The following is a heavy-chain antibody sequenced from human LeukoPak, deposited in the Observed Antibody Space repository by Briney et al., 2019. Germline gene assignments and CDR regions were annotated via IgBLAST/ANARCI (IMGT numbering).Heavy chain of an antibody. V-gene: IGHV1-18*01. J-gene: IGHJ4*02. Sequence: ASVKVSCKASGGTFSSYAISWVRQAPGQGLEWMGWISAYNGDTSYAQNLQGRVTLTTDTSTSTAYMELRSLRSDDTAVYYCARVDCNSASCYDYWGQGTLVTVSS. CDR3: ARVDCNSASCYDY. CDR1: GGTFSSYA. D-gene: IGHD2-2*01. CDR2: ISAYNGDT.